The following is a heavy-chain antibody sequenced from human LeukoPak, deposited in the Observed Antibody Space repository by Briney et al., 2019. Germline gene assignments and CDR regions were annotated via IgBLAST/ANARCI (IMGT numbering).Heavy chain of an antibody. Sequence: PSQTLSLTCSVSGVSITSDTYFWTWMRQHPGKALEWIGYISYSGHSYYSPSLQSRLTIFQDTSRNQFSLRLRSVTAADTAVYYCARVRGNSDYWGQGTLVTVSS. CDR3: ARVRGNSDY. D-gene: IGHD3-16*01. J-gene: IGHJ4*02. V-gene: IGHV4-31*03. CDR2: ISYSGHS. CDR1: GVSITSDTYF.